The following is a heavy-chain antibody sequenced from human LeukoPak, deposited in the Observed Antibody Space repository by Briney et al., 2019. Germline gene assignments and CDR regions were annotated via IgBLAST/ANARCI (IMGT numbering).Heavy chain of an antibody. Sequence: GGSLRLSCAASGFTFSVHWMSWVRQAPGKGLEWVANIKPDGSEKNYVDSVKGRFTISIDNAKNSLYLQMNSLIVEDTAVYWCARELSWSGRDYWGQGTLVTVSS. V-gene: IGHV3-7*01. CDR2: IKPDGSEK. CDR3: ARELSWSGRDY. J-gene: IGHJ4*02. D-gene: IGHD3-3*01. CDR1: GFTFSVHW.